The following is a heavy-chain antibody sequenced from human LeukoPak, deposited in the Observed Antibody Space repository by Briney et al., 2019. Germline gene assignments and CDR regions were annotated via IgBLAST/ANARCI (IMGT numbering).Heavy chain of an antibody. J-gene: IGHJ6*04. D-gene: IGHD3-10*02. CDR1: GFTFSSHG. CDR2: ISSSGSTI. V-gene: IGHV3-48*04. Sequence: GGTLRLSCVASGFTFSSHGMNWVRQAPGKGLEGVSYISSSGSTIYYADSVKGRFIISRDNAKNSLYLQMNSLRAEDTAVYYCAELGITMIGGVWGKGTTVTISS. CDR3: AELGITMIGGV.